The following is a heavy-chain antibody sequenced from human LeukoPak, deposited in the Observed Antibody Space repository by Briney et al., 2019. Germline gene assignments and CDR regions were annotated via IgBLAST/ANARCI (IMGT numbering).Heavy chain of an antibody. CDR1: GFTFSSYA. CDR2: ISYDGSNK. V-gene: IGHV3-30-3*01. CDR3: ARELERHFDY. D-gene: IGHD1-1*01. Sequence: GSLRLSCAASGFTFSSYAMHWVRQAPGKGLEWVAVISYDGSNKYYADSVKGRFTISRDNSKNTLYLQMNSLRAEDTAVYYCARELERHFDYWGQGTLVTVSS. J-gene: IGHJ4*02.